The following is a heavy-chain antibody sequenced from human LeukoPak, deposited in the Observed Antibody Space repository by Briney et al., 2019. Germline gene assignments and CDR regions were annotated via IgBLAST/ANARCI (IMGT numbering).Heavy chain of an antibody. V-gene: IGHV4-39*02. Sequence: SETLSLTCTVSGGSISSSSYYWGWIRQPPGKGLEWIGSIYYSGSTYYNPSLKSRVTISVDTSKNQFSLKLSSVTAADTAVYYRARDSMTALYWGQGTLVTVSS. CDR1: GGSISSSSYY. J-gene: IGHJ4*02. CDR2: IYYSGST. CDR3: ARDSMTALY. D-gene: IGHD2/OR15-2a*01.